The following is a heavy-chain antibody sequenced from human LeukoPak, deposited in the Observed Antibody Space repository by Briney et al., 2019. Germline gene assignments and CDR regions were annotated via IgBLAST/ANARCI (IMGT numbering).Heavy chain of an antibody. CDR2: IYPSDSDT. D-gene: IGHD1-14*01. Sequence: GESLKISCKGSGYSFTRYWIGWVRQMPGKGLEWMGIIYPSDSDTRYSPSFQGQITILVDKSISTAYLQWSSLKASDTAMYYCARLPGWENYYFDYWGQGTLVTVSS. V-gene: IGHV5-51*01. CDR3: ARLPGWENYYFDY. J-gene: IGHJ4*02. CDR1: GYSFTRYW.